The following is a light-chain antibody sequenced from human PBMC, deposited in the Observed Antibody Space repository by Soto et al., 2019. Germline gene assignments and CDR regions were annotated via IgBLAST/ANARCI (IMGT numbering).Light chain of an antibody. CDR3: QHYDHLPPFT. CDR1: QDIRKY. J-gene: IGKJ3*01. V-gene: IGKV1-33*01. Sequence: DIQMTQSPSSLSASVGDSVTITCQASQDIRKYLSWYQQKPGRAPTLLIYGASNLETGVPSRFSGSGYGSDFTFTISSLQPEDVATYYCQHYDHLPPFTFGPGTKVAVK. CDR2: GAS.